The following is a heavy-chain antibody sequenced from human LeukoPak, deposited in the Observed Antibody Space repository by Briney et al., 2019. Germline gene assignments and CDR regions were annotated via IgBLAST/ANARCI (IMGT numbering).Heavy chain of an antibody. D-gene: IGHD2-2*01. CDR2: IRYDGSNK. J-gene: IGHJ4*02. V-gene: IGHV3-30*02. CDR1: GFTFSSYG. Sequence: PGGSLRLSCAASGFTFSSYGMHWVGQAPGKGLEWVAFIRYDGSNKYYADSVKGRFTISRDNSKNTLYLQMNSLRAEDTAVYYCAKFQYCSSTSCSADYWGQGTLVTVSS. CDR3: AKFQYCSSTSCSADY.